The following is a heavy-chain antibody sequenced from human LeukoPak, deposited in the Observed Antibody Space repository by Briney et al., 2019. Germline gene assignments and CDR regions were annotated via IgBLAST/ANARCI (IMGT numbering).Heavy chain of an antibody. D-gene: IGHD3-10*01. CDR1: GFTFSSCW. V-gene: IGHV3-7*01. J-gene: IGHJ4*02. CDR2: IKQDGSEA. CDR3: ARDIRYNYGSGSPRDY. Sequence: GGSLRLSCAASGFTFSSCWMTWVRQAPGKGLEWVANIKQDGSEAYYVDSVKGRFTVSRDNAKNSLYLQLNSLGAEDTAVYYCARDIRYNYGSGSPRDYWGQGTLVTVPS.